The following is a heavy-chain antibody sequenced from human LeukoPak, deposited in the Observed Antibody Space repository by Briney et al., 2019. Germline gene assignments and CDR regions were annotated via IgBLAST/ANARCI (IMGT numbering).Heavy chain of an antibody. Sequence: GESLRLSCAASGFTFSVYYMFWVRQAPGKGLVWVSNISPDATNSKYADFVEGRFTISRDNSKNTLYLQMNSLTFEDTAVYYCARTTGSGRLPGTPHGMDVWGQGTTVAVSS. CDR1: GFTFSVYY. D-gene: IGHD3-10*01. CDR2: ISPDATNS. CDR3: ARTTGSGRLPGTPHGMDV. J-gene: IGHJ6*02. V-gene: IGHV3-74*03.